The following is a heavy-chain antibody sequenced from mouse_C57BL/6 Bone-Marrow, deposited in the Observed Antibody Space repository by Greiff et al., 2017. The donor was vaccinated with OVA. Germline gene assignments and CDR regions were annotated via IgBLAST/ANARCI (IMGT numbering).Heavy chain of an antibody. CDR2: ISSGSSTI. CDR3: ARDDYEGYAMDY. D-gene: IGHD2-4*01. J-gene: IGHJ4*01. Sequence: DVHLVESGGGLVKPGGSLKLSCAASGLTFSDYGMHWVRQAPEKGLEWVAYISSGSSTIYYADTVKGRFTISRDNAKNTLFLQMTSLRSEDTAMYYCARDDYEGYAMDYWGQGTSVTVSS. V-gene: IGHV5-17*01. CDR1: GLTFSDYG.